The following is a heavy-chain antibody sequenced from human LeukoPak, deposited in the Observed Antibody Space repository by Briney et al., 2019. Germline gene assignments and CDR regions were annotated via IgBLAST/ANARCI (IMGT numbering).Heavy chain of an antibody. Sequence: SETLSLTCTVSGGSISSGGYYWSWIRQHPGKGLEWIGYIYYSGSTYYNPSLKSRVTISVDTSKNQFSLKLSSVTAADTAVYYCARGSYGYPDYWGQGTLVTVSS. CDR2: IYYSGST. CDR1: GGSISSGGYY. J-gene: IGHJ4*02. V-gene: IGHV4-31*03. D-gene: IGHD5-18*01. CDR3: ARGSYGYPDY.